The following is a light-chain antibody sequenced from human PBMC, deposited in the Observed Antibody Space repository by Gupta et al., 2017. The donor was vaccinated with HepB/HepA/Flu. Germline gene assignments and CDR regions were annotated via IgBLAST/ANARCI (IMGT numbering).Light chain of an antibody. CDR1: QSVGTN. J-gene: IGKJ1*01. Sequence: ETVMTQSPATLSMSPGERVTLSCRASQSVGTNLAWYQQKPGQAPRLLIHGASTRATGIPARFSGSGSGTDFTLSISSLQSEDFAVYYCHQYNNWPPWTFGQGTKVE. CDR2: GAS. CDR3: HQYNNWPPWT. V-gene: IGKV3-15*01.